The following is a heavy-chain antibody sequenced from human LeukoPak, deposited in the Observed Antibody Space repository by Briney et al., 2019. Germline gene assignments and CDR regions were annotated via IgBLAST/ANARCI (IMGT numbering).Heavy chain of an antibody. D-gene: IGHD1-14*01. V-gene: IGHV4-34*01. J-gene: IGHJ6*03. CDR1: GGSFSGYY. CDR2: INHSGST. CDR3: AVLTGPYLVYMDV. Sequence: SETLSLTCAVYGGSFSGYYWSWIRQPPGKGLEWIGEINHSGSTNYNPSLKSRVTISVDTSKNQFSLKLSSVTAADTAVYYCAVLTGPYLVYMDVWGKGTTVTVAS.